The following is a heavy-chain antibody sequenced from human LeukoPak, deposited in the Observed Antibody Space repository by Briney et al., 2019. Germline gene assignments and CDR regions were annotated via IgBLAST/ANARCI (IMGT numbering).Heavy chain of an antibody. CDR2: INAGNGNT. D-gene: IGHD6-6*01. V-gene: IGHV1-3*03. CDR1: GYTFTSYA. J-gene: IGHJ3*02. CDR3: ASSYSSSSRSAFDI. Sequence: ASVKVSCKASGYTFTSYAMHWVRQAPGQRLEWMGWINAGNGNTKYSQEFQGRVTITRDTSASTAYMELSSLRSEDMAVYYCASSYSSSSRSAFDIWGQGTMVTVSS.